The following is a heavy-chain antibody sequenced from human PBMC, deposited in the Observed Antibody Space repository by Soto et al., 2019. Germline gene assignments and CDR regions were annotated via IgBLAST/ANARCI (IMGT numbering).Heavy chain of an antibody. CDR3: AREQIVVVPAAMDY. Sequence: ASVKVSCKASGYTFTSYGISWVRQAPGQGLEWMGWISAYNGNTNYAQKLQGRVTITRDTSASTAYMELSSLRSEDTAVYYCAREQIVVVPAAMDYWGQGTLVTVAS. V-gene: IGHV1-18*01. D-gene: IGHD2-2*01. J-gene: IGHJ4*02. CDR1: GYTFTSYG. CDR2: ISAYNGNT.